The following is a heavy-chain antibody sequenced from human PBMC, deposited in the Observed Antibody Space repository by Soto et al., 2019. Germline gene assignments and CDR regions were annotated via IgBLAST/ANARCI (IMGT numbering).Heavy chain of an antibody. D-gene: IGHD5-12*01. V-gene: IGHV3-33*01. Sequence: PGGSLRLSCAASGFTFSSYGMHWVRQAPGKGLEWVAVIWYDGSNKYYADSVKGRFTISRDNSKNTLYLQMNSLRAEDTAVYYSARPSYSGYNPPLDYGMAVWGQGTTVTVSS. CDR1: GFTFSSYG. CDR3: ARPSYSGYNPPLDYGMAV. J-gene: IGHJ6*02. CDR2: IWYDGSNK.